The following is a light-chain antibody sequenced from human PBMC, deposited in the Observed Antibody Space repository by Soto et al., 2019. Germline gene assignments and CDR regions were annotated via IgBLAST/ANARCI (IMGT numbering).Light chain of an antibody. J-gene: IGLJ1*01. Sequence: SYELTQPPSVSVAPGQTARITCGGNNIGAYSVYWYQQKPGQAPVLVVYDDTNRPSGIPGRFSGSNSGNTATLTISSVEAGDEAAYYCQVWDSDRAPPYVFGGGLKVT. V-gene: IGLV3-21*02. CDR1: NIGAYS. CDR2: DDT. CDR3: QVWDSDRAPPYV.